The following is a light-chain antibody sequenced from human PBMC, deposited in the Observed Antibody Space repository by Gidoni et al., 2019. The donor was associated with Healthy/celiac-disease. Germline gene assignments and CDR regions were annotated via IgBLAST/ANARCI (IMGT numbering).Light chain of an antibody. V-gene: IGKV3-20*01. CDR1: QSVSSSY. Sequence: EIVLTPSPVTLSLSPGDRATLSCRASQSVSSSYLAWYQQKPGQAPRLLIYGASSRATGIPDRFSGSGSGTDFTLTISRLEPEDFAVYYCQQYGSSPLMYTFGQGTKLEIK. CDR2: GAS. CDR3: QQYGSSPLMYT. J-gene: IGKJ2*01.